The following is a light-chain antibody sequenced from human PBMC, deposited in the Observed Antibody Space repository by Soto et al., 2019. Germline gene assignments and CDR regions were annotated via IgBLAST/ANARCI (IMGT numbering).Light chain of an antibody. Sequence: QSALTQPASVSGSPGQSITISCTGTSSDVGGYPFVSWYQQHPGKAPKLLIYEVTNRPSGVSNRFSGSKSDNTASLTISGLQAEDEADYFCSSYRNKNTLLFGGGTKLTVL. CDR2: EVT. V-gene: IGLV2-14*01. CDR3: SSYRNKNTLL. J-gene: IGLJ2*01. CDR1: SSDVGGYPF.